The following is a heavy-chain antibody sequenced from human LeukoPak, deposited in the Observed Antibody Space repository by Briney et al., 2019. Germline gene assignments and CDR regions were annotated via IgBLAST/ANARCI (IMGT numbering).Heavy chain of an antibody. D-gene: IGHD3-10*01. CDR3: AKDVVLGGYYYYGMDV. CDR2: ISYDGSNK. J-gene: IGHJ6*02. CDR1: GFTFSNYG. Sequence: PGRSLRLSCAASGFTFSNYGMHWVRQAPGKGLEWVAVISYDGSNKYYADSVKGRFTISRDNSKNTLYLQMNSLRAEDTAVYYCAKDVVLGGYYYYGMDVWGQGTTVTVSS. V-gene: IGHV3-30*18.